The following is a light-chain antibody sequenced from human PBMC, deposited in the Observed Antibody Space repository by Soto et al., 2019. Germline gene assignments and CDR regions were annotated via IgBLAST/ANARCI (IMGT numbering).Light chain of an antibody. V-gene: IGLV1-44*01. CDR2: KSN. Sequence: QSVLTQPPSASGTPGQRVVISCSGGISNIGKNTVNGYQQQLPGTAPKLLVYKSNQRPSEVPDRISGSKSGASASLAISGLQSEDEADYYCSAWDDNLSAVVFGGGTKLTVL. CDR3: SAWDDNLSAVV. J-gene: IGLJ3*02. CDR1: ISNIGKNT.